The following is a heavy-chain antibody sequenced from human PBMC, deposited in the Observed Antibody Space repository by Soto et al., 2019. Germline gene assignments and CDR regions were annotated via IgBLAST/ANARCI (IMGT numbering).Heavy chain of an antibody. Sequence: QVRLQESGPGLVTPSETLSLTCTVSGGSISSYYWSWIRQPPGKGLEWIGYIYSSGRTNYNPSLKSRVTTSIDTSKKQLSLKLSSVTAADTAVYYCARDSRTAGQLVPHYYYGMDVWGQGTTVTVSS. J-gene: IGHJ6*02. V-gene: IGHV4-59*01. D-gene: IGHD6-13*01. CDR1: GGSISSYY. CDR3: ARDSRTAGQLVPHYYYGMDV. CDR2: IYSSGRT.